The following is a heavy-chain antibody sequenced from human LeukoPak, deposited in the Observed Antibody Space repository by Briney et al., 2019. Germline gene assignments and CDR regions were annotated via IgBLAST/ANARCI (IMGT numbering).Heavy chain of an antibody. Sequence: GASVKVSCKASGYTFTGYYMHWVRQAPGQGLEWMGWINPNSGGTNYAQKFQGRVTMTRDTSISKAYMELTRLRSDDTAVYYCARDHGDYWFDYWGQGALVTVSS. J-gene: IGHJ4*02. D-gene: IGHD4-17*01. CDR1: GYTFTGYY. CDR3: ARDHGDYWFDY. CDR2: INPNSGGT. V-gene: IGHV1-2*02.